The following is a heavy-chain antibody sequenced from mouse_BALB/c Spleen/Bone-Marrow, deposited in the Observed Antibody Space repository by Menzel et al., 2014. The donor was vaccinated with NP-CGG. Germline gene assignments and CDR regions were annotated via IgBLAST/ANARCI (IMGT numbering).Heavy chain of an antibody. V-gene: IGHV14-3*02. CDR1: GFNIKDTH. CDR3: ARFPYDYGGGDY. CDR2: IDPANGNT. D-gene: IGHD2-4*01. J-gene: IGHJ2*01. Sequence: VQLQQPGAELVKPGASVKLSCTASGFNIKDTHMHWVKQRPEQGLEWIGRIDPANGNTKYDPKFQGKATITADTSSNTAYLQLSSLTSEDTAVYYCARFPYDYGGGDYWGQGTTLTVSS.